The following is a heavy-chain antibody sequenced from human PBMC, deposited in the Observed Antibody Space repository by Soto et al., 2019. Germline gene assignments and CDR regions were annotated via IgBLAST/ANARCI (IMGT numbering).Heavy chain of an antibody. J-gene: IGHJ4*02. CDR3: ARHNQPTPTTMEIDY. CDR1: GGSISSRSYY. Sequence: SETLSLTCTVSGGSISSRSYYWGWIRQPPGKGLEWIGSIYYSGSTYYNPSLKSRVTISVDTSKNQFSLKLSSVTAADTAVYYCARHNQPTPTTMEIDYWGQGTLVTVSS. CDR2: IYYSGST. D-gene: IGHD1-1*01. V-gene: IGHV4-39*01.